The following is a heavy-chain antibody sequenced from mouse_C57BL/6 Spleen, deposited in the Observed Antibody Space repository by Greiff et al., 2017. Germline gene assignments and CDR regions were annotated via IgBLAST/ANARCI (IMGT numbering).Heavy chain of an antibody. Sequence: KQPGAELVKPGASVKLSCKASGYTFTSYWMQWVKQRPGQGLEWIGEIDPSDSYTNYNQKFKGKATLTVDTSSSTAYMQLSSLTSEDSAVYYCARSGTSSGYVWFAYWGQGTLVTVSA. V-gene: IGHV1-50*01. CDR2: IDPSDSYT. CDR1: GYTFTSYW. CDR3: ARSGTSSGYVWFAY. J-gene: IGHJ3*01. D-gene: IGHD3-2*02.